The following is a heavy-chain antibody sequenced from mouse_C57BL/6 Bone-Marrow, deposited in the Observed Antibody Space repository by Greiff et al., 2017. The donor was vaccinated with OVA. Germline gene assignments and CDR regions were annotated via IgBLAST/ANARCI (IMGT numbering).Heavy chain of an antibody. D-gene: IGHD3-3*01. CDR1: GYTFTSYW. V-gene: IGHV1-7*01. CDR2: INPSSGYT. J-gene: IGHJ2*01. CDR3: ASGDMGPLYIDY. Sequence: VQLQQSGAELAKPGASVKLSCTASGYTFTSYWMHWVKQRPGQGLEWIGYINPSSGYTKYNQKFKDKATLTADKSSSTAYMQLSSLTSEDSAVYSGASGDMGPLYIDYWGQGTTLTVSS.